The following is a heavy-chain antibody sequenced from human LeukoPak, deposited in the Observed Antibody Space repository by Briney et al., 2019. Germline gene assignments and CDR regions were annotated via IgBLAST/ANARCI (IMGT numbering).Heavy chain of an antibody. CDR2: IYPGYSET. CDR3: ARQDRVLNWCYP. CDR1: GYSFTSYW. J-gene: IGHJ5*02. V-gene: IGHV5-51*01. Sequence: GESLKISCNGSGYSFTSYWIDWGRQMPGKGLEGMGMIYPGYSETRYSPSFQGQVSISADKSISTAYLQWSSLKASGTAMYYWARQDRVLNWCYPWGQGTLVTVSS.